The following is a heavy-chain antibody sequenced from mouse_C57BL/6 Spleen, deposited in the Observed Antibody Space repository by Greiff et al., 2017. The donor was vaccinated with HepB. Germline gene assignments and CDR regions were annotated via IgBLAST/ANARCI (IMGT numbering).Heavy chain of an antibody. D-gene: IGHD2-12*01. V-gene: IGHV1-55*01. CDR3: ARWGIYSDYAMDY. CDR1: GYTFTSYW. CDR2: IYPGSGST. J-gene: IGHJ4*01. Sequence: QVQLQQPGAELVKPGASVKMSCKASGYTFTSYWITWVKQRPGQGLEWIGDIYPGSGSTNYNEKFKSKATLTVDTSSSTAYMQLSSLTSEDSAVYDCARWGIYSDYAMDYWGQGTSVTVSS.